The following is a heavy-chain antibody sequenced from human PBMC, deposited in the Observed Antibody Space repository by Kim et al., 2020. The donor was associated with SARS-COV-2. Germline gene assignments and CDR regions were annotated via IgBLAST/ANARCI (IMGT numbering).Heavy chain of an antibody. CDR2: SGST. V-gene: IGHV4-59*01. J-gene: IGHJ5*02. CDR3: ARDWWFDP. Sequence: SGSTNYNPSLKSRVTISVDTSKNQFSLKLSSVTAADTAVYYCARDWWFDPWGQGTLVTVSS.